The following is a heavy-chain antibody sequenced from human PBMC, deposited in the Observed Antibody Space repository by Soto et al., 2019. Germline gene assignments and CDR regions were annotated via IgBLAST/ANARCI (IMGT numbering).Heavy chain of an antibody. CDR2: ISGSGGST. CDR3: ARGINYYDSSGYPLLNWFDP. V-gene: IGHV3-23*01. J-gene: IGHJ5*02. Sequence: PGGSLRLSCPTSGFTFSSYAMSRVRQAPGKGLEWVSTISGSGGSTYYTDSVKGRFTISRDNSKNILYLQMNSLKASDTAMYYCARGINYYDSSGYPLLNWFDPWGQGTLVTVSS. CDR1: GFTFSSYA. D-gene: IGHD3-22*01.